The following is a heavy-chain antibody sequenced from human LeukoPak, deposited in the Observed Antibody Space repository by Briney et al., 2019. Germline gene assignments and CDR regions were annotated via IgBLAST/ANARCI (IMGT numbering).Heavy chain of an antibody. J-gene: IGHJ5*02. V-gene: IGHV1-18*01. D-gene: IGHD6-19*01. CDR2: ISVYNGNT. Sequence: ASLKVSCKASGYIFTSYGINWVRQAPGQGLEWMGWISVYNGNTNYAQEFQGRVTMTTDTSTSTAYMELRSLRSDDTAMYYCARDGYNSGWYPRWFDPWGQGTLVTVSS. CDR1: GYIFTSYG. CDR3: ARDGYNSGWYPRWFDP.